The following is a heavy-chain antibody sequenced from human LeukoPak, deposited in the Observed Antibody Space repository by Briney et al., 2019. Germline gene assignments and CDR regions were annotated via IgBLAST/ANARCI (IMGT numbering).Heavy chain of an antibody. CDR2: IWYDGSNK. J-gene: IGHJ4*02. CDR1: GFTFSSYG. CDR3: ARVRYSSSWYADY. Sequence: GRSLRLSCAASGFTFSSYGMHGVRQAPGKGLEWVAVIWYDGSNKYYADSVKGRFTISRDNSKNTLYLQMNSLRAEDTAVYYCARVRYSSSWYADYWGQGTLVTVSS. D-gene: IGHD6-13*01. V-gene: IGHV3-33*01.